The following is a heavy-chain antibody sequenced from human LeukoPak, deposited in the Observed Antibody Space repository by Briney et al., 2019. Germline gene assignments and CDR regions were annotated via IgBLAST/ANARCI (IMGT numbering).Heavy chain of an antibody. CDR2: IYYSGST. CDR3: ARGPSRAAGDYYFDY. J-gene: IGHJ4*02. V-gene: IGHV4-59*01. Sequence: SETLSLTCTVSGGSISSYYWSWIRQPPGKGLEWIGYIYYSGSTNYNPSLKSRVTISVDTSKNQFSLKLSSVTAADTAVYYCARGPSRAAGDYYFDYWGQGTLVTVYS. CDR1: GGSISSYY. D-gene: IGHD6-13*01.